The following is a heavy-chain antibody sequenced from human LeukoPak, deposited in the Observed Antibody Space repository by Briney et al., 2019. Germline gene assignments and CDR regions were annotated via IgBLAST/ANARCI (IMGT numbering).Heavy chain of an antibody. J-gene: IGHJ6*02. V-gene: IGHV4-59*01. CDR3: ARDRDRAAATHYGMDV. D-gene: IGHD6-13*01. CDR2: IYYSGST. CDR1: GGAISSYY. Sequence: SETLSLTCTVSGGAISSYYWSWIRQPPGKGLGGIGYIYYSGSTNYNPSLKSRVTISVDTSKNQFSLKLSSVTAADTAVYYCARDRDRAAATHYGMDVWGQGTTVTVSS.